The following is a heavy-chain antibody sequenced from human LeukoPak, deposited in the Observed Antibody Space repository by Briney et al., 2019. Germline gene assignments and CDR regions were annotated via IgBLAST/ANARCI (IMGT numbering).Heavy chain of an antibody. CDR3: ARDKRDYGDFYYYYYMDV. V-gene: IGHV1-24*01. D-gene: IGHD4-17*01. CDR2: FDPEDGET. Sequence: ASVKVSCKVSGYTLTELSMHWVRQAPGKGLEWMGGFDPEDGETIYAQKFQGRVTMTEDTSTDTAYMELSSLRSEDTAVYYCARDKRDYGDFYYYYYMDVWGKGTTVTISS. CDR1: GYTLTELS. J-gene: IGHJ6*03.